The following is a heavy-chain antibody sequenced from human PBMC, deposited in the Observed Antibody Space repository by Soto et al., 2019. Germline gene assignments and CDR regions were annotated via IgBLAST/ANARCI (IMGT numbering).Heavy chain of an antibody. V-gene: IGHV3-30*18. Sequence: QVQVVETGGGVVQPGKSLRLSCIASGFDFSFYAMHWVRQAPGKGLEWVAGISYDGSKNYYVDSVKGRFTISRDNSKNNVYLQMDSLRAEDRAVYYCTKERGRGEGHYSYGMDVWGHGTTVTVSS. D-gene: IGHD3-10*01. CDR1: GFDFSFYA. CDR3: TKERGRGEGHYSYGMDV. J-gene: IGHJ6*02. CDR2: ISYDGSKN.